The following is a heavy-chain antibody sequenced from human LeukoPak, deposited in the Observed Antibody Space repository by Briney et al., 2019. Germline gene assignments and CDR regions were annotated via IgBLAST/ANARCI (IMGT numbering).Heavy chain of an antibody. CDR1: GYTSTTYY. CDR3: AREIGPRQLHLWGSAFDY. Sequence: ASVKVSCKASGYTSTTYYIHWGRQAPGQGLEWMGMINPSGGSTTYAQKFQGRVTMTRDTSTTTVYMELSSLRSEDTAMYYCAREIGPRQLHLWGSAFDYWGQGTLVTVSS. CDR2: INPSGGST. J-gene: IGHJ4*02. V-gene: IGHV1-46*01. D-gene: IGHD5-18*01.